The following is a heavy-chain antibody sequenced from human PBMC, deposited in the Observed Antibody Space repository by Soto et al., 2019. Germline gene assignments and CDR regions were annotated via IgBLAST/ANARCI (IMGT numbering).Heavy chain of an antibody. CDR3: ARVEKVGATFYFDY. D-gene: IGHD1-26*01. Sequence: GASVKVSCKASGYTFTTQGISWVRQAPGQGLEWMGGIIPIFGTANYAQKFQGRVTITADESTSTAYMELSSLRSEDTAVYYCARVEKVGATFYFDYWGQGTLVTV. CDR1: GYTFTTQG. CDR2: IIPIFGTA. J-gene: IGHJ4*02. V-gene: IGHV1-69*13.